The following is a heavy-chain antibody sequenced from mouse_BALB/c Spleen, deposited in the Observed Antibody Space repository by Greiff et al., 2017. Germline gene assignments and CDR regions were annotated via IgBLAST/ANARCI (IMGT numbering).Heavy chain of an antibody. CDR2: ISSGGSYT. V-gene: IGHV5-6-4*01. J-gene: IGHJ3*01. D-gene: IGHD1-2*01. Sequence: DVKLVESGGGLVKPGGSLKLSCAASGFTFSSYTMSWVRQTPEKRLEWVATISSGGSYTYYPDSVKGRFTISRDNAKNTLYLQMSSLKSEDTAMYYCTRDRGYGYGFAYWSQGTLVTVSA. CDR3: TRDRGYGYGFAY. CDR1: GFTFSSYT.